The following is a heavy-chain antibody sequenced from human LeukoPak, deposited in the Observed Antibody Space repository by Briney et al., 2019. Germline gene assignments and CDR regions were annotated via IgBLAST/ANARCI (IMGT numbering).Heavy chain of an antibody. CDR1: GFTVSSNY. D-gene: IGHD3-22*01. Sequence: GGSLRLSCVASGFTVSSNYTSWVRQAPGKGLEWVSVIYSGGSTYYADSVKGRFTISRDNSKNTLYLQMNSLRAEDTAVYYCARDHSGYLTYYFDYWGQGTLVTVSS. CDR2: IYSGGST. CDR3: ARDHSGYLTYYFDY. V-gene: IGHV3-53*01. J-gene: IGHJ4*02.